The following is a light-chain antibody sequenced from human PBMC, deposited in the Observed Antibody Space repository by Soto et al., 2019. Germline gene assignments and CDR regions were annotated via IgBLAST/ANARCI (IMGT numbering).Light chain of an antibody. CDR1: QSVSNY. CDR2: DAS. J-gene: IGKJ5*01. CDR3: QQRSNWPPFT. Sequence: EIVLTQSPGTLSLSRGERATLSCRASQSVSNYLAWYQQKPGQAPRLLIYDASNRATDIPARFSGSGSGTDFTLTISSLEPEDFAVYYCQQRSNWPPFTFGQGTRLEI. V-gene: IGKV3-11*01.